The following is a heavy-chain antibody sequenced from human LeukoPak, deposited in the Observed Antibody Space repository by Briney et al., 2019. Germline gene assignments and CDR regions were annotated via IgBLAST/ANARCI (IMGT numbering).Heavy chain of an antibody. CDR3: ARDSRMSAASGDPEA. CDR1: GFTFDDYA. D-gene: IGHD4-17*01. CDR2: ISGDGGST. V-gene: IGHV3-43*02. J-gene: IGHJ4*02. Sequence: GGSLRLSCAASGFTFDDYAMHWVRQAPGQGLEWVSLISGDGGSTYYADSVKGRFTISRDNTKNSLYLQMNSLRTEDTALYYCARDSRMSAASGDPEAWGQGTLVTASS.